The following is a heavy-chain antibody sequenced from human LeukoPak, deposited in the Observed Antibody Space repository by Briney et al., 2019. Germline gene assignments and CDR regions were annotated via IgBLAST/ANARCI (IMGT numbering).Heavy chain of an antibody. V-gene: IGHV4-59*01. CDR3: ARRFGSGGYFDY. CDR1: GGSLTTYY. Sequence: SETLSLTCAASGGSLTTYYWSWIRQPPGKGLEWIGYVSYSGSPNYSPSLKSRVTISGDTSKNQFSLKLSSVTAADTAVYYCARRFGSGGYFDYWGQGTLVTVSS. J-gene: IGHJ4*02. D-gene: IGHD2-15*01. CDR2: VSYSGSP.